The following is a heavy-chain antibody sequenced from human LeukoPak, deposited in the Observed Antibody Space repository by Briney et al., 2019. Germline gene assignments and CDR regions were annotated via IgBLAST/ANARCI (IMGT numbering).Heavy chain of an antibody. D-gene: IGHD5-24*01. Sequence: PSETLSLTCTVSGGSISSYYWSWIRQPPGKGLEWIGYIYYSGSTNYNPSLKSRVTISVDTSKNQFSLKLSSVTAADTAVYYCAGGEMATTTDYWGQGTLVTVSS. CDR1: GGSISSYY. CDR2: IYYSGST. CDR3: AGGEMATTTDY. J-gene: IGHJ4*02. V-gene: IGHV4-59*12.